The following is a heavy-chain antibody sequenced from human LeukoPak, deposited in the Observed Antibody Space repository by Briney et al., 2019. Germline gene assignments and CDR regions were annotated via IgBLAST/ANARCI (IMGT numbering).Heavy chain of an antibody. D-gene: IGHD4-11*01. CDR1: GLTFSGNS. J-gene: IGHJ4*02. CDR3: ARGLVPGFLDY. CDR2: INSDESIT. V-gene: IGHV3-74*01. Sequence: PGGSLRLSCVASGLTFSGNSMNWVRQAPGKGLVWVSRINSDESITTYADSVKGRFTISRDNAKNTLYLQMNSLRAEDTAVYYCARGLVPGFLDYWGQGTPVTVSS.